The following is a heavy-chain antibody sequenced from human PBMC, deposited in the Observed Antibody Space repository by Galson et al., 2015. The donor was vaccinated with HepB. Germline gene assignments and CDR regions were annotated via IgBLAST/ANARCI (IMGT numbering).Heavy chain of an antibody. V-gene: IGHV3-30-3*01. CDR3: ARDFYGDYLFDY. Sequence: SLRLSCAASGFTFSSYAMHWVRQAPGKGLEWVAVISYDGSNKYYADSVKGRFTISRDNSKNTLYLQMNSLRAEDTAVYYCARDFYGDYLFDYWGQGTLVTVSS. D-gene: IGHD4-17*01. CDR2: ISYDGSNK. CDR1: GFTFSSYA. J-gene: IGHJ4*02.